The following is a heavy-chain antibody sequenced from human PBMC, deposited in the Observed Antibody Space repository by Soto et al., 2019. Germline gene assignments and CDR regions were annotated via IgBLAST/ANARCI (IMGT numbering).Heavy chain of an antibody. CDR1: GFTFSSYA. J-gene: IGHJ4*02. Sequence: QVQLVESGGGVVQPGRSLRLSCAASGFTFSSYAMHWVRQAPGKGLEWVAVISYDGSNKYYADSVKGRFTISRDKSKNTLYLQMNSLRAEDTAVYYCARDHRDYDSSGCCDYWGQGTLVTVSS. CDR2: ISYDGSNK. CDR3: ARDHRDYDSSGCCDY. D-gene: IGHD3-22*01. V-gene: IGHV3-30-3*01.